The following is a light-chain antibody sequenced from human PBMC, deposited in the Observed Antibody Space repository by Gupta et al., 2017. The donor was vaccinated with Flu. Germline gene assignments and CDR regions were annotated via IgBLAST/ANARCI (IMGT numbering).Light chain of an antibody. V-gene: IGLV2-14*01. CDR2: EVS. CDR3: SSYTSSSTLV. J-gene: IGLJ3*02. Sequence: QSALTQPASVSGSPGQSITISCTGTSSDVGGYNYVSWYQQHPGKAPKPMIYEVSNRPSGVSNRFSGSKSGNTPSLTISGLQAEDEADYYCSSYTSSSTLVFGGGTKLTVL. CDR1: SSDVGGYNY.